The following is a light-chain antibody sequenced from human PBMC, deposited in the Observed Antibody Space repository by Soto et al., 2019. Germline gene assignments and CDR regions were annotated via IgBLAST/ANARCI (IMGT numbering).Light chain of an antibody. CDR1: QSVLYSSNNKNL. CDR3: QQYYSPPRYT. Sequence: DIVMTQSPDSLAVSLGERATINCKSSQSVLYSSNNKNLIAWYQQKKGQPPRLLIYWASTRESGVPDRFSGSGSGKDFTLTIISLQAEDVAVYYCQQYYSPPRYTFGQGTKLEI. CDR2: WAS. V-gene: IGKV4-1*01. J-gene: IGKJ2*01.